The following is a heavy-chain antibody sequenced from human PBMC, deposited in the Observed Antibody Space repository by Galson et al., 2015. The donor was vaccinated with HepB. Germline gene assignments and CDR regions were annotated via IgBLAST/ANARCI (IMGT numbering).Heavy chain of an antibody. CDR1: GGTFSSYP. J-gene: IGHJ6*02. V-gene: IGHV1-69*01. CDR2: IIPIFGTA. CDR3: ARALVPPPYYYGMDV. Sequence: QSGAEVKKPGESLKISCKASGGTFSSYPISWVRQAPGQGLEWMGGIIPIFGTAHYAQKFQGRVTITADESTRTVYMELSSLRSEDSAVYYCARALVPPPYYYGMDVWGQGTTVTVSS. D-gene: IGHD6-13*01.